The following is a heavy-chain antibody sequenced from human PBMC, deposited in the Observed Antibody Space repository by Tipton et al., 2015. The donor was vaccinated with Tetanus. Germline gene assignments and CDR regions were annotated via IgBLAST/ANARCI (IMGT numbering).Heavy chain of an antibody. CDR1: GFTFHTYA. CDR2: ISAGGGST. Sequence: SLRLSCAASGFTFHTYAMSWVRQAPGKGLEWVSGISAGGGSTYYADSVEGRFTISRDNSKNTLYLQMNSLRAEDTAIYYCAISDVAVADTNWGQGTLVTVSS. V-gene: IGHV3-23*01. J-gene: IGHJ4*02. CDR3: AISDVAVADTN. D-gene: IGHD6-19*01.